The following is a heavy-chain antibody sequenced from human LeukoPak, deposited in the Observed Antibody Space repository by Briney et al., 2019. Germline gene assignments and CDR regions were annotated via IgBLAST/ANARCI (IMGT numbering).Heavy chain of an antibody. CDR3: ARSAYGTFDS. D-gene: IGHD5-12*01. CDR2: IYYSGST. Sequence: SETLSLTCSVSGGSINNHYWSWIRQPPGKGLEWIGYIYYSGSTNYNPSLKSRATTSVDTSKNNFSLKLSSVTAADTAVYYCARSAYGTFDSWGQGTLVTVSS. CDR1: GGSINNHY. V-gene: IGHV4-59*11. J-gene: IGHJ4*02.